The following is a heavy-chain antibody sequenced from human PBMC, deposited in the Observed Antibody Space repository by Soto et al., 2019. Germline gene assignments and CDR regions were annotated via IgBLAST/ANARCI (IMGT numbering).Heavy chain of an antibody. Sequence: GGSLRLSCAASGFTFSSYGMHWVRQAPGKGLEWVAVIWYDGSNKYYADSVKGRFTISRDNSKNTLYLHMNSLRAEDTAVYYCARAETAIADYYDSSGYLPTYWGQGTLVTVSS. CDR3: ARAETAIADYYDSSGYLPTY. CDR1: GFTFSSYG. V-gene: IGHV3-33*01. J-gene: IGHJ4*02. D-gene: IGHD3-22*01. CDR2: IWYDGSNK.